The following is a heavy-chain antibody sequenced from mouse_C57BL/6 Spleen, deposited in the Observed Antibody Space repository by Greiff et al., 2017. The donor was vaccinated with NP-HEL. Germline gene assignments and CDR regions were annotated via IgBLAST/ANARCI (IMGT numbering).Heavy chain of an antibody. D-gene: IGHD4-1*01. CDR3: ARVGGTAFDY. CDR1: GYTFTDYY. J-gene: IGHJ2*01. Sequence: EVQLQQSGPVLVKPGASVKMSCKASGYTFTDYYMNWVKQSHGKSLEWIGVINPYNGGTSYNQKFKGKATLTVDKSSSTAYMELNGLTSEDSAVYYCARVGGTAFDYWGQGTTLTVSS. V-gene: IGHV1-19*01. CDR2: INPYNGGT.